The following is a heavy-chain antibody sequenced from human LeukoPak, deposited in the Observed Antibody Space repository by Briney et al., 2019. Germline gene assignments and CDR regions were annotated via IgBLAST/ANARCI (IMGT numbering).Heavy chain of an antibody. J-gene: IGHJ4*02. V-gene: IGHV3-21*01. D-gene: IGHD2-8*02. CDR3: ARDAPTGAFDY. Sequence: GGSLRLSCAASGFTFSSYSMNWVRQAPGKGLEWVSSISSSSSYIYYADSVKGRFTISRDNAKNSLYLQMNSLRAEDTAVHYCARDAPTGAFDYWGQGTLVTVSS. CDR1: GFTFSSYS. CDR2: ISSSSSYI.